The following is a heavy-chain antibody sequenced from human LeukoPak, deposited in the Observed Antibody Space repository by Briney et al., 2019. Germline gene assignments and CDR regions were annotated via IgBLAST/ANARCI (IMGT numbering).Heavy chain of an antibody. D-gene: IGHD3-10*01. CDR1: GFTFSSYS. J-gene: IGHJ6*02. V-gene: IGHV3-48*01. CDR2: ISPNSRTI. Sequence: PGGSLRLSCAASGFTFSSYSMNWVRQAPGKGLEWVSFISPNSRTIYYADSVKGRFTISRDNAKNSLYLQMNSLRAEDTAVYYCARMVRGVTPYYYYGMDLWGQGTTVTVSS. CDR3: ARMVRGVTPYYYYGMDL.